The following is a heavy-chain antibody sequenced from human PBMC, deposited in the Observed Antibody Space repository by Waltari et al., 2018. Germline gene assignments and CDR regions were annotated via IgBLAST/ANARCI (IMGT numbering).Heavy chain of an antibody. CDR1: GFTVSTNY. CDR2: IYTGGDT. Sequence: EVQLVESGGGLIQPGGSLRLSCAVSGFTVSTNYISWVRQAPGKGLEWVSVIYTGGDTYYADSVKGRFSIVRDNSKNTLYLQMNSLRVEDTAIYYCARGWIGTTSLGHDGMDVWGQGTTVTVSS. D-gene: IGHD4-17*01. J-gene: IGHJ6*02. V-gene: IGHV3-53*01. CDR3: ARGWIGTTSLGHDGMDV.